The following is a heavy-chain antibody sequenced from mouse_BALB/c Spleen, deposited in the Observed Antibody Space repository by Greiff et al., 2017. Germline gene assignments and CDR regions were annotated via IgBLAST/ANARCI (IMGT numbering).Heavy chain of an antibody. CDR2: ISYSGST. J-gene: IGHJ4*01. CDR3: ARSGPSTMITTPHYYAMDY. Sequence: EVHLVESGPGLVKPSQSLSLTCTVTGYSITSDYAWNWIRQFPGNKLEWMGYISYSGSTSYNPSLKSRISITRDTSKNQFFLQLNSVTTEDTATYYCARSGPSTMITTPHYYAMDYWGQGTSVTVSS. D-gene: IGHD2-4*01. CDR1: GYSITSDYA. V-gene: IGHV3-2*02.